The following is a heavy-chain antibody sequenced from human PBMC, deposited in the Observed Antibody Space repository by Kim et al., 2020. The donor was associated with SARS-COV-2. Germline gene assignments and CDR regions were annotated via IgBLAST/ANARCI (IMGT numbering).Heavy chain of an antibody. Sequence: SETLSLTCAVYGGSFSGYYWSWIRQPPGKGLEWIGEINHSGSTNYNPSLKSRVTISVDTSKNQFSLKLSSVTAADTAVYYCARGRSIYLYYYDSSGYYRGIDFDYWGQGTLVTVSS. CDR3: ARGRSIYLYYYDSSGYYRGIDFDY. V-gene: IGHV4-34*01. J-gene: IGHJ4*02. D-gene: IGHD3-22*01. CDR1: GGSFSGYY. CDR2: INHSGST.